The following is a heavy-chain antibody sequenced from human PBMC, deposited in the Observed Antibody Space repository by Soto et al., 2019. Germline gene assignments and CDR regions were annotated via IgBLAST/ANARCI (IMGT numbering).Heavy chain of an antibody. CDR2: IRSKGNNYAT. D-gene: IGHD2-2*01. Sequence: EVQLVESGGGLVKPGGSLKLSCAASGFTFSDSAMHWVRQASGEGLEWLGRIRSKGNNYATEYGASLKGWFSISRDDSKKTTYLHMSNLNTEYSAVYYCVRDATTLGWFFDLWGRGTLFTVSS. CDR3: VRDATTLGWFFDL. V-gene: IGHV3-73*02. J-gene: IGHJ2*01. CDR1: GFTFSDSA.